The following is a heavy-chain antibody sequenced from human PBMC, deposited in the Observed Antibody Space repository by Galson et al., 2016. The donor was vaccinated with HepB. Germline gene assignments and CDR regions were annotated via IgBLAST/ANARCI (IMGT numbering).Heavy chain of an antibody. CDR3: ARGAHTYGSRVLEF. J-gene: IGHJ4*02. D-gene: IGHD5-18*01. CDR2: IIVKFDSA. Sequence: SVKVSCKASGGADSSYSLHWVRQAPGQGLEWVGGIIVKFDSANYGQKFQGRVRITADKSTSTAYMELPRLTSADTAVYYCARGAHTYGSRVLEFWGQGTLVTASS. CDR1: GGADSSYS. V-gene: IGHV1-69*06.